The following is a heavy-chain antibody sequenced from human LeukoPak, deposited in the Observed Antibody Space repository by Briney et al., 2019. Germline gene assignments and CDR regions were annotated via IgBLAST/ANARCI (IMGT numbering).Heavy chain of an antibody. CDR3: AKDRSLDY. J-gene: IGHJ4*02. V-gene: IGHV3-74*01. CDR2: ISSDGTYT. Sequence: GGSLRLSCAASGFTFSSHLMHWVRQAPGKGLVWVSRISSDGTYTNYADSVRGRFTISRDNAKNTLYLQMNSLRAEDTAVYYCAKDRSLDYWGQGTLVTVSS. CDR1: GFTFSSHL.